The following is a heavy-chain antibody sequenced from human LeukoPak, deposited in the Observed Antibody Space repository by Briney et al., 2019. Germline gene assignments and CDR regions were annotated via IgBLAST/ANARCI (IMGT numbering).Heavy chain of an antibody. CDR3: AKEIIGRYDFWSGYFYYSYYMDV. J-gene: IGHJ6*03. CDR2: ISSSSSTI. V-gene: IGHV3-48*01. CDR1: GFTFSSYS. D-gene: IGHD3-3*01. Sequence: GGSLRLSCAASGFTFSSYSMNWVRQAPGKGLEWVSYISSSSSTIYYADSVKGRFTISRDNSKNTLYLQMNSLRAEDTAVYYCAKEIIGRYDFWSGYFYYSYYMDVWGKGTTVTVSS.